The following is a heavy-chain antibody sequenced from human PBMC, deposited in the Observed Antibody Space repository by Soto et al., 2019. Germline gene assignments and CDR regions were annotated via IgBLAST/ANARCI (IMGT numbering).Heavy chain of an antibody. Sequence: VQLLETGGGFEQTGGYLRLSCTASGISFSSFTMSWVRQAPGKGLEWVSGSSGSGDRTNYADSVKGRFAISRDNSKRTVYFQVDDQRAEVVAVYYCSAADLPAVLVVSISGPFAIWGHGTMVAVSA. CDR2: SSGSGDRT. V-gene: IGHV3-23*01. CDR3: SAADLPAVLVVSISGPFAI. CDR1: GISFSSFT. J-gene: IGHJ3*02. D-gene: IGHD2-15*01.